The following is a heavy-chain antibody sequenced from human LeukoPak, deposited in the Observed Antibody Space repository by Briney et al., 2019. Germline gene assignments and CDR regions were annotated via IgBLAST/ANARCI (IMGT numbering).Heavy chain of an antibody. Sequence: GGSLRLSCAASGFTFSSYSMNWVRQAPGKGLEWVSYISSSSSTIYYADSVKGRFTISRDNAKNSLYLQMNSLRAEDTAVYYCAREEYYYDSSGYPNWFDPWGQGTLVTVSS. J-gene: IGHJ5*02. D-gene: IGHD3-22*01. CDR1: GFTFSSYS. CDR3: AREEYYYDSSGYPNWFDP. V-gene: IGHV3-48*04. CDR2: ISSSSSTI.